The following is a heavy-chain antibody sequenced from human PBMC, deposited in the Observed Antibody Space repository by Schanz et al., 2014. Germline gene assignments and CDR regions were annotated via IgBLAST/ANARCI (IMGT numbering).Heavy chain of an antibody. V-gene: IGHV1-2*02. D-gene: IGHD3-10*01. CDR1: GNTLSAYY. CDR3: ARTASHYGWRGYIPHYASDL. CDR2: IDPNSGGT. Sequence: QVQLVQSGADVKKPGASVKVSCKASGNTLSAYYIHWIRQAPGQGLEWMGCIDPNSGGTIYSQKFEGRVNMTSDTFINLVYMEVNSLTSDDTAVFYCARTASHYGWRGYIPHYASDLWGQGTVVIVSS. J-gene: IGHJ3*01.